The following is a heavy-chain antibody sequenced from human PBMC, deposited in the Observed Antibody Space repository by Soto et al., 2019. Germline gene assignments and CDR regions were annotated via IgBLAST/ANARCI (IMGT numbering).Heavy chain of an antibody. Sequence: QVQLVQSGAEVRKPGSSVKVSCKASGGTFSTSAMNWVRQAPGQGLEWMGSIIPVFGTATYAQSFQGRLTLTADGSTTTCYMELSSLRSEGTAVYYCATQLGGDLDFWGQGTLLIVSS. D-gene: IGHD2-21*01. J-gene: IGHJ4*02. CDR3: ATQLGGDLDF. CDR1: GGTFSTSA. CDR2: IIPVFGTA. V-gene: IGHV1-69*15.